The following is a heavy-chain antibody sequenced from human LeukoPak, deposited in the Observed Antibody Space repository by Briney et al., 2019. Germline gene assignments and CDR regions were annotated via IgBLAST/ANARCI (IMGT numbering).Heavy chain of an antibody. CDR2: ISYDGSNK. J-gene: IGHJ3*02. Sequence: GGSLRLSCAASGFTFSSYAMHWVRQAPGKGLEWVAVISYDGSNKYYADSVKGRFTISRDNSKNTLYLQMNSLRAEDTAVYYCARVVYDILTDQNGAFDIWGQGTMVTVSS. CDR1: GFTFSSYA. D-gene: IGHD3-9*01. V-gene: IGHV3-30-3*01. CDR3: ARVVYDILTDQNGAFDI.